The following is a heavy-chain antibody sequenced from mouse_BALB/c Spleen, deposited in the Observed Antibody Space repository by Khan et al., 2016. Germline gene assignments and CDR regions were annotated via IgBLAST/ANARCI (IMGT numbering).Heavy chain of an antibody. V-gene: IGHV3-2*02. J-gene: IGHJ2*01. D-gene: IGHD1-2*01. Sequence: EVELVESGPGLVKPSQSLSLTCTVTGYSITSDYAWNWIRQFPGNKLEWMGYISYSGSTSYKPSLKSRISITRDTSKNQFFLQLNSVTTEDTATYYCARTARIKYWGQGTTLTVSS. CDR3: ARTARIKY. CDR2: ISYSGST. CDR1: GYSITSDYA.